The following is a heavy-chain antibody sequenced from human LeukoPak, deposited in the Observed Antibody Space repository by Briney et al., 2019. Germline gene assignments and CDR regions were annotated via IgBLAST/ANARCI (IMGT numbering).Heavy chain of an antibody. CDR2: FDPEDGET. CDR3: ATGPGGQWLVLGEGYFDY. V-gene: IGHV1-24*01. CDR1: GYTLTELS. J-gene: IGHJ4*02. D-gene: IGHD6-19*01. Sequence: VASVKVSCKVPGYTLTELSMHWVRQAPGKGLEWMGGFDPEDGETIYAQKFQGRVTMTEDTSTDTAYMELSSLRSEDAAVYYCATGPGGQWLVLGEGYFDYWGQGTLVTVSS.